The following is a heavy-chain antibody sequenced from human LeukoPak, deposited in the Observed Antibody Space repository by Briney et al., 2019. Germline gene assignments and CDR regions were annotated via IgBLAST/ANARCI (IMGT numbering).Heavy chain of an antibody. J-gene: IGHJ5*02. CDR2: IYSGGST. V-gene: IGHV3-53*01. D-gene: IGHD1-14*01. CDR1: GFTVSSNY. CDR3: ARAYRPRGWFDP. Sequence: GESLKISCAASGFTVSSNYMSWVRQAPGKGLEWVSVIYSGGSTYYADSVKGRFTISRDNSKDTLYLQMNSLRAEDTAVYYCARAYRPRGWFDPWGQGTLVTVSS.